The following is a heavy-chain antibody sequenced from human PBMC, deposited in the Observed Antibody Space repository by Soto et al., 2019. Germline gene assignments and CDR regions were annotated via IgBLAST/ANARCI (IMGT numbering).Heavy chain of an antibody. CDR1: GGSIYTYS. Sequence: PSETLSLTCNVSGGSIYTYSWSWIRQPPGKALQWIGFIYQSGVTSYNPSLASRVSISLDRSNNQCSLKLKSVTAADTAVYFCAGMPYTSGLRFDPWGPGTLVTVSS. CDR3: AGMPYTSGLRFDP. D-gene: IGHD6-19*01. CDR2: IYQSGVT. J-gene: IGHJ5*02. V-gene: IGHV4-30-2*01.